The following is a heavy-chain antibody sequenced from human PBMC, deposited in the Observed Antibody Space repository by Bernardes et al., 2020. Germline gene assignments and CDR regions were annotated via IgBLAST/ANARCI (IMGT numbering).Heavy chain of an antibody. D-gene: IGHD2-15*01. CDR3: ARARIVVVGGATPGFFDY. J-gene: IGHJ4*02. V-gene: IGHV4-38-2*01. Sequence: ETLSLTCAVSGYSISRGYYWGWIRQPPGKGLEWIGSIHQSGSTYYNPSLKSRVTISVDTSKNQFSLKLSSVTAADTAVYYCARARIVVVGGATPGFFDYWGQGTLVTVSS. CDR2: IHQSGST. CDR1: GYSISRGYY.